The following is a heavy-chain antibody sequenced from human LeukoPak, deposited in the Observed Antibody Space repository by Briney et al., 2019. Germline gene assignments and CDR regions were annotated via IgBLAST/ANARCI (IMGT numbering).Heavy chain of an antibody. D-gene: IGHD1-1*01. CDR1: GFTFSSYS. J-gene: IGHJ3*02. CDR2: ISSSSSYI. V-gene: IGHV3-21*01. Sequence: PGGSLRLSCAASGFTFSSYSMNWVHQAPGKELEWVSSISSSSSYIYYADSVKGRFTISRDNAKNSLYLQMNSLRAEDTAVYYCARDPALDGAFDIWGQGTMVTVSS. CDR3: ARDPALDGAFDI.